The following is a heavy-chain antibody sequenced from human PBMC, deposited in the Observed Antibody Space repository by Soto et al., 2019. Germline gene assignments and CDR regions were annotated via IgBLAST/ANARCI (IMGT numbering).Heavy chain of an antibody. CDR1: GYTFTSYG. V-gene: IGHV1-18*04. J-gene: IGHJ4*02. D-gene: IGHD3-22*01. CDR3: ARDRSYYYDSGGYLLFDY. Sequence: ASVKVSCKASGYTFTSYGISWVRQAPGQGLEWMGWISAYNGNTNYAQKLQGRVTMTTDTSTSTAYMELRSLRSDDTAVYYCARDRSYYYDSGGYLLFDYWGQATLVTVSS. CDR2: ISAYNGNT.